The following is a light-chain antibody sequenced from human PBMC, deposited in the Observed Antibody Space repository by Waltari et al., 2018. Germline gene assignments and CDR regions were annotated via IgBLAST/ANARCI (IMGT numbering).Light chain of an antibody. J-gene: IGKJ5*01. Sequence: IQMTQPPSSLSAHVGDRVTITCRASQSISSYLNWYQQKPGKAPKLLIYAASSLQSGVPSRFSGSGSGTDFTLTISSLQPEDFATYYCQQSYSTPSITFGQGTRLEIK. CDR3: QQSYSTPSIT. CDR1: QSISSY. CDR2: AAS. V-gene: IGKV1-39*01.